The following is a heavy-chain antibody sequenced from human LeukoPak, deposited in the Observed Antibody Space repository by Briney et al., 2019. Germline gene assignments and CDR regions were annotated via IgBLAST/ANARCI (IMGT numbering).Heavy chain of an antibody. V-gene: IGHV4-4*02. CDR2: IYHTGDT. CDR1: GDSISSGNW. CDR3: ARLCSGGSCSSYFDY. Sequence: SETLSLTCAVSGDSISSGNWWSWVRQPPGKGLEWIGEIYHTGDTNYNPSLKSRVTISVDKSKNLFSLKLNSVTAADTAVYYCARLCSGGSCSSYFDYWGQGTLVTVSS. J-gene: IGHJ4*02. D-gene: IGHD2-15*01.